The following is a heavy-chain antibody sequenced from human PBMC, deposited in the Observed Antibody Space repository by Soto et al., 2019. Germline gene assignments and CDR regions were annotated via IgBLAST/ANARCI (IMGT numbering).Heavy chain of an antibody. Sequence: GGTLRLSCAASGFTFGNHWMHWVRQAPGKGLEWVSRMNSDGSTTDYADSVKGRFTVSRDNAKNTLYLQMNSLRAEDTAVYYCATAEVDYWGPGTLVTVSS. V-gene: IGHV3-74*01. CDR2: MNSDGSTT. CDR3: ATAEVDY. J-gene: IGHJ4*02. CDR1: GFTFGNHW.